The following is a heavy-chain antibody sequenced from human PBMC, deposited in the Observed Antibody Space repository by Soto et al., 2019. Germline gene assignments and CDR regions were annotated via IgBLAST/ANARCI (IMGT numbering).Heavy chain of an antibody. CDR2: VNSDGSST. CDR3: ARGGSGYSYADDAFDI. Sequence: EVQLVESGGGLVQPGGSLRLSCAASGFTFSSYWMHWVRQAPGKGLVWVSRVNSDGSSTSYADSVKGRFTISRDNAKNTLYLQMISLRAVDTAVYYCARGGSGYSYADDAFDIWGQGTMVTVSS. CDR1: GFTFSSYW. D-gene: IGHD5-18*01. J-gene: IGHJ3*02. V-gene: IGHV3-74*01.